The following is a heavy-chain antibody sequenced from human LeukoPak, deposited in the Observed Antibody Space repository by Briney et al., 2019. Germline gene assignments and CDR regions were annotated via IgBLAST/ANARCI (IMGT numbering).Heavy chain of an antibody. D-gene: IGHD2-2*01. Sequence: ASVKVSCKASGYTFTSYGISWVRQAPGQGLEWMGWISAYNGNTNYAQKLQGRVTMTTDTSTSTAYMELRSLRSDDTAVYYCARDEAMRLWYYYGMDVWGQGTTVAVSS. J-gene: IGHJ6*02. CDR3: ARDEAMRLWYYYGMDV. CDR1: GYTFTSYG. V-gene: IGHV1-18*01. CDR2: ISAYNGNT.